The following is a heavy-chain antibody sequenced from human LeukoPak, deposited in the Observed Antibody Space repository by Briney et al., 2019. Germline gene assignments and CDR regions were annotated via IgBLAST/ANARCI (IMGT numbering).Heavy chain of an antibody. V-gene: IGHV3-30*04. CDR3: AKDPYRVVVATGNYLDP. CDR2: ISYDGSNK. J-gene: IGHJ5*02. CDR1: GFTFSSYA. D-gene: IGHD2-21*01. Sequence: HSGGSLRLSCAASGFTFSSYAMHWVRQAPGKGLEWVAVISYDGSNKYYADSVKGRFTISRDNSKDTLYLQMNSLRAEDTAVYYCAKDPYRVVVATGNYLDPWGQGTLVTVSA.